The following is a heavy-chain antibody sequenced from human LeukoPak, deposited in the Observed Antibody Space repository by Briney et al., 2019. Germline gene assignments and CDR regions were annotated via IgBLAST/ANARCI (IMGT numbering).Heavy chain of an antibody. D-gene: IGHD3-10*01. CDR3: ARHFYGSGTYYHFDY. J-gene: IGHJ4*02. CDR2: ISPYNDNT. CDR1: GYSFPCYG. Sequence: ASVTVSCKASGYSFPCYGISWVRQAPGQGPEWMGWISPYNDNTDYAQKLQGRATLTTDTSTSTAYMELRSLRSDDTAVYYCARHFYGSGTYYHFDYWGQGTLVTVSS. V-gene: IGHV1-18*01.